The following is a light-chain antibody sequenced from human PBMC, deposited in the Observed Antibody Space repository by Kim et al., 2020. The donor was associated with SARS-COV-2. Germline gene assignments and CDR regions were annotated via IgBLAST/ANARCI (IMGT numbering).Light chain of an antibody. J-gene: IGLJ1*01. V-gene: IGLV3-1*01. CDR2: QDS. CDR1: KLGDKY. CDR3: QAWDSSTYV. Sequence: SYELTQPPSVSVSPGQTASITCSGDKLGDKYACWYQQKPGQSPVLVIYQDSNQPSGIPERFSGSNSGNTATLTISGTQAMDEADYYCQAWDSSTYVFGTGTKVTVL.